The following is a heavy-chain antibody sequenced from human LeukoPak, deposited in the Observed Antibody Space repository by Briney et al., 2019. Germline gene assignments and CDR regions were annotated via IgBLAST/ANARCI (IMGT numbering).Heavy chain of an antibody. CDR2: IYYSGST. D-gene: IGHD3-10*01. CDR1: GGSVSNGNYY. V-gene: IGHV4-61*01. CDR3: AGSQNYYGSGDY. J-gene: IGHJ4*02. Sequence: SETLSLTCTVSGGSVSNGNYYWSWLRQPPGKALEWIGYIYYSGSTYYNPSLEGRVTISVDTSKNQFSVKLSSVTTADTAVYYCAGSQNYYGSGDYWSQGTLVTVSS.